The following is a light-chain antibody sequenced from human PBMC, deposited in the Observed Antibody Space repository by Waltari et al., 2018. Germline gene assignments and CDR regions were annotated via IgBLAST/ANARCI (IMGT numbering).Light chain of an antibody. Sequence: DIQMTQSPSTLSASVGDRVTITCRASQSFSNALAWYQQKPGKAPKLLIYRASTLEIGVPSRFSGSGSGKDFILTISSLQPDDFATYYCQQYATYPQTFAQGTKVEVK. CDR3: QQYATYPQT. V-gene: IGKV1-5*03. CDR2: RAS. CDR1: QSFSNA. J-gene: IGKJ1*01.